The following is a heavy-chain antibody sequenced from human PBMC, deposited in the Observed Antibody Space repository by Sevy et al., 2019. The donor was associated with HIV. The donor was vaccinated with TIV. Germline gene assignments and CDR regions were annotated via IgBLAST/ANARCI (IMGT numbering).Heavy chain of an antibody. CDR2: ISSSSSTI. V-gene: IGHV3-48*01. CDR3: ANGGHYDTDY. D-gene: IGHD3-22*01. Sequence: GGSLRLSCAASGFTFSSYSMNWVRQAPGKGLEWVSYISSSSSTIYYADSVKGRFTISRDNAKNSLYLQMNSLRAEDTAVYYCANGGHYDTDYWGQGTLVTVSS. J-gene: IGHJ4*02. CDR1: GFTFSSYS.